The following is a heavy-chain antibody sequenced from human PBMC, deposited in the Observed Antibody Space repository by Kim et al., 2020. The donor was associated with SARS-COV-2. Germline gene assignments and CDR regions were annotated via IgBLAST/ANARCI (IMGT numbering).Heavy chain of an antibody. D-gene: IGHD6-19*01. CDR1: GFTFSSYA. CDR2: ISYDGSNK. J-gene: IGHJ6*02. CDR3: ARDPQWLVYYYYYGMDV. Sequence: GGSLRLSCAASGFTFSSYAMHWVRQAPGKGLEWVAVISYDGSNKYYADSVKGRFTISRDNSKNTLYLQMNSLRAEDTAVYYCARDPQWLVYYYYYGMDVWGHGTTVTVSS. V-gene: IGHV3-30*04.